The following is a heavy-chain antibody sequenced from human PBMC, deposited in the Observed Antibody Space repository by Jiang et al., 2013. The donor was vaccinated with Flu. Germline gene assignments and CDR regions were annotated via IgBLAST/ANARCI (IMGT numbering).Heavy chain of an antibody. CDR3: ARDLKYCSTTFCPPLYYFDY. J-gene: IGHJ4*01. D-gene: IGHD2-8*01. CDR1: GFTFNRYA. V-gene: IGHV3-30-3*01. Sequence: VQLLESGGGVVQPGRSLRLSCAASGFTFNRYAMHWVRQAPGKGLEWVAVISYDGSNTYYADSVKGRFTISRDNSNNTLFLQVNSLRAEDTAVYYCARDLKYCSTTFCPPLYYFDYWATEPGHRLL. CDR2: ISYDGSNT.